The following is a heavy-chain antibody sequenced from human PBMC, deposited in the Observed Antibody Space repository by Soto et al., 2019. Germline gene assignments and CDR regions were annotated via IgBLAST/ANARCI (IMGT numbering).Heavy chain of an antibody. D-gene: IGHD3-3*01. CDR1: GFTFSSYS. CDR2: ISSSSSTI. CDR3: ALDFWSGYYTGYGFQH. V-gene: IGHV3-48*01. Sequence: GGSLRLSCAASGFTFSSYSMNWVRQAPGKGLEWVSYISSSSSTIYYADSVKGRFTISRDNAKNSLYLQMNSLRAEDTAVYYCALDFWSGYYTGYGFQHWGQGTLVTVSS. J-gene: IGHJ1*01.